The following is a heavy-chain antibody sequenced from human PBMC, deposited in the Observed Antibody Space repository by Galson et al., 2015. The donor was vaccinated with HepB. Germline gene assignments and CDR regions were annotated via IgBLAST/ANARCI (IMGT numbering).Heavy chain of an antibody. V-gene: IGHV4-59*08. J-gene: IGHJ3*02. CDR3: ARSVGSLWAFDI. CDR2: VYYSGSA. D-gene: IGHD4-23*01. Sequence: ETLSLTCTVSGGSISTYFWSWIRQPPGKGLDFIGYVYYSGSANYNPSLKSRVTISLDTSKNHFSLNLRSVTAADTAVYYCARSVGSLWAFDIWGQGTMVTVSP. CDR1: GGSISTYF.